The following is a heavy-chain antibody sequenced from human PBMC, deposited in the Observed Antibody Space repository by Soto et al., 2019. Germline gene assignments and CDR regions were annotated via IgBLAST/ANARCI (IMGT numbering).Heavy chain of an antibody. D-gene: IGHD1-7*01. CDR1: GGTFSSYA. CDR3: ARVFITGTTRAWNWFDP. Sequence: QVQLVQSGAEVKQPGSSVKVSCKASGGTFSSYAISWVRQAPGQGLEWMGGIIPIFGTANYAQKFQGRVTITADKSTSTAYMELSSLRSEDTAVYYCARVFITGTTRAWNWFDPWGQGTLVTVSS. CDR2: IIPIFGTA. J-gene: IGHJ5*02. V-gene: IGHV1-69*06.